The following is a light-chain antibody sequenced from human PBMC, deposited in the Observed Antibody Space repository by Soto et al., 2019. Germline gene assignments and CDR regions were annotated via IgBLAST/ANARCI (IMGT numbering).Light chain of an antibody. CDR3: QQANSWPLT. CDR1: QSISSR. J-gene: IGKJ4*01. Sequence: DTQMTQSPATLSASLGDRVTITCRASQSISSRLAWYQQKPGKAPRLLIYAASTMESGVPSRFSGSGSGTEFTLTISGLQPEDFAPYYCQQANSWPLTFGGGTKVDIK. V-gene: IGKV1-12*01. CDR2: AAS.